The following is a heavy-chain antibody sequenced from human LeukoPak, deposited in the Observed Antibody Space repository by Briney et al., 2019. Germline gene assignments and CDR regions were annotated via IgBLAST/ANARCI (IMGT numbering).Heavy chain of an antibody. CDR3: AKESSSTSCLDY. CDR1: GFTFSSYA. Sequence: GGSLRLSCAASGFTFSSYAMSWVRQAPGKGLEWVSAISGSAENTYYADSVKGRFTISRDNSNNTLYLQMNSLTAEDTAVYYCAKESSSTSCLDYWGQGTLVTVSS. V-gene: IGHV3-23*01. D-gene: IGHD2-2*01. J-gene: IGHJ4*02. CDR2: ISGSAENT.